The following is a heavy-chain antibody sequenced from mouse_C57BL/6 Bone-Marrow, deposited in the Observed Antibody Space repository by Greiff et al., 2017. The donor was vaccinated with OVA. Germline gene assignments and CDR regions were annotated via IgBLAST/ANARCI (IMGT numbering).Heavy chain of an antibody. CDR2: ISYDGSN. CDR1: GYSITSGYY. V-gene: IGHV3-6*01. CDR3: SRGEQLVFDY. J-gene: IGHJ2*01. Sequence: ESGPGLVKPSQSLSLTCSVTGYSITSGYYWNWIRQFPGNKLEWMGYISYDGSNNYNPSLKNRISITRDTSKNQFFLKLNSLTTEDTATYYCSRGEQLVFDYWGQGTTLTVSS. D-gene: IGHD3-1*01.